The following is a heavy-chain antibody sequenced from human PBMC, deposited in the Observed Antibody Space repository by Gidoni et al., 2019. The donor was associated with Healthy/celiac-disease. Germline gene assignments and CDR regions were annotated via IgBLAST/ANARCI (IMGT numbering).Heavy chain of an antibody. CDR3: ARDYRSVGAILWD. Sequence: QVQLVQSGAEVKKPGASVKVSCKASGYTFTGDYMHWVRQAPGQGLEWMGWVNPNSGGTTYAQKFQGWVTMTRDTSISTAYMELSRLRSDDTAVYYCARDYRSVGAILWDWGQGTLVTVSS. J-gene: IGHJ4*02. D-gene: IGHD1-26*01. CDR1: GYTFTGDY. V-gene: IGHV1-2*04. CDR2: VNPNSGGT.